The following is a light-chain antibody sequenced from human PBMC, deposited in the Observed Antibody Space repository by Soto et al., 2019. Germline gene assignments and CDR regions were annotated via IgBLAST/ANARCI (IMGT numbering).Light chain of an antibody. CDR2: GTS. J-gene: IGKJ1*01. CDR1: QRVSSYS. V-gene: IGKV3-20*01. Sequence: ENVLTQSPGTLSLSPGERATLSCRASQRVSSYSLAWYQQKPGQAPRLVMYGTSNRATGIPDRFSGSGSGTDFTLTISRLEPEDFAVYYCQQYDSSPRTFGQGNKVEIK. CDR3: QQYDSSPRT.